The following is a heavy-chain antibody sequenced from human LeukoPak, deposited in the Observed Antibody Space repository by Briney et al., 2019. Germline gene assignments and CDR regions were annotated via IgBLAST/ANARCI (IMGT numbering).Heavy chain of an antibody. V-gene: IGHV4-59*02. CDR1: GGSVKSHF. CDR3: VRTNPWDLTYYFDY. D-gene: IGHD1-14*01. Sequence: SETLSLTCTVSGGSVKSHFWSWVRQPPGKRLEWIGYIFHSGSTNYNPSLKSRVTISVDTSKNQFSLRLTSVTAADTAVYYCVRTNPWDLTYYFDYWGQGTLVTVSS. CDR2: IFHSGST. J-gene: IGHJ4*02.